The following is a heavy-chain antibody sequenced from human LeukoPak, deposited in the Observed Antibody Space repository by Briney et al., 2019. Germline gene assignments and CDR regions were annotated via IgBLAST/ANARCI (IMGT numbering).Heavy chain of an antibody. J-gene: IGHJ4*02. Sequence: SETLSLICALYVRSLGDYHWSWIRQPPGEGAEWIGEIDQRGVSTYNTFLKSRVILPVDTSKRQSSLKLTSVTAADTAVYYCGGLQQIRGLNVFDYGGLGALVTVSS. D-gene: IGHD3-16*02. V-gene: IGHV4-34*01. CDR1: VRSLGDYH. CDR2: IDQRGVS. CDR3: GGLQQIRGLNVFDY.